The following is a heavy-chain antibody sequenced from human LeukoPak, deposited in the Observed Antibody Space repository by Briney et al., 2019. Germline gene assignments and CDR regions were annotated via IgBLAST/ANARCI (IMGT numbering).Heavy chain of an antibody. D-gene: IGHD2-21*01. J-gene: IGHJ4*02. CDR1: GFTFSRYW. V-gene: IGHV3-7*01. CDR3: ARDSTSDSLGY. Sequence: GGSLILSCAGSGFTFSRYWMSWVRQAPGKGLEWVANIKQDGSAKYYVDSVKGRFTTSRDNAKNSLYLQMNSLRVEDTAVYYCARDSTSDSLGYWGQGTLVIVSS. CDR2: IKQDGSAK.